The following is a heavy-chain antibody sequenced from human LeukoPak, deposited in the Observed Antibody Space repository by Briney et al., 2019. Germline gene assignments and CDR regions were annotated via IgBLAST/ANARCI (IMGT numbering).Heavy chain of an antibody. CDR3: ARDLSGVTGYTYGRGIDY. V-gene: IGHV3-7*01. J-gene: IGHJ4*02. D-gene: IGHD5-18*01. CDR2: IKLDGSEK. Sequence: GGSLRLSCAASGFTFSSNWMSWVRQAPGKGLEWVANIKLDGSEKYYVDSVKGRFTISRDNAKNSLYLQMNSLRAEDTAVYYCARDLSGVTGYTYGRGIDYWGQGTLVSVSS. CDR1: GFTFSSNW.